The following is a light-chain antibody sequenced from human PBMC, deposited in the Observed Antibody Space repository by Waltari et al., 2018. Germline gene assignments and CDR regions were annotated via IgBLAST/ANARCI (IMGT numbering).Light chain of an antibody. Sequence: QPVLTQSPSASASLGASVKLTCTLSSEHSSSVITWPQQQPDKGPRYLMKVHTDGSHMKGGGIPDRFSGSISGAERSLIISSLQSEDEADYYCQTWGSGIQVFGGGTKLTVL. CDR3: QTWGSGIQV. CDR1: SEHSSSV. CDR2: VHTDGSH. J-gene: IGLJ3*02. V-gene: IGLV4-69*01.